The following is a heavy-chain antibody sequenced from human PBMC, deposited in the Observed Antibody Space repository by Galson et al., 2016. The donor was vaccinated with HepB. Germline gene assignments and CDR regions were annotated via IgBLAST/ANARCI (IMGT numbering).Heavy chain of an antibody. CDR2: ISYDGHTE. CDR1: GFIFRLYP. D-gene: IGHD5-12*01. V-gene: IGHV3-30-3*01. J-gene: IGHJ6*03. CDR3: ARVGVANTKRYHYYMDV. Sequence: SLRLSCAASGFIFRLYPIHWVRQAPGQGLEWVAVISYDGHTEYYTDSVKGRLTISRDNSNGTVYLQMSSLRREDTAVYYCARVGVANTKRYHYYMDVWGKGTTVTVSS.